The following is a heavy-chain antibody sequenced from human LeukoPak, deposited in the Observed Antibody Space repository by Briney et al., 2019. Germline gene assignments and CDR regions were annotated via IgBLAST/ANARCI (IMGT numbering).Heavy chain of an antibody. CDR2: INHSGST. Sequence: SETLSLTCAVYGGSFSGYYWSWIRQPPGKGLEWIGEINHSGSTNYNPSLKSRVTISVDTSKNQFSLKLSSVTAADTAVYYCARGGDYETYYFDYWGQGTLVTVSS. J-gene: IGHJ4*02. V-gene: IGHV4-34*01. CDR3: ARGGDYETYYFDY. CDR1: GGSFSGYY. D-gene: IGHD4-17*01.